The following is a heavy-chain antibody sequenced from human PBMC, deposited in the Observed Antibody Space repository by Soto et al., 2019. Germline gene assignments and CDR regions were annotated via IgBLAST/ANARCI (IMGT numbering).Heavy chain of an antibody. Sequence: EVQLLESGGGLVQPGGSLRLSCAASGFTFSSYAMSWVRQAPGKGLEWVSAISGSGGSTYYADSVKGRFTISRDNSKNPLFLQMNSLRAEDTAVYYCAKCGYSGYGFFDYWGQGTLVTVSS. CDR2: ISGSGGST. CDR1: GFTFSSYA. D-gene: IGHD5-12*01. J-gene: IGHJ4*02. CDR3: AKCGYSGYGFFDY. V-gene: IGHV3-23*01.